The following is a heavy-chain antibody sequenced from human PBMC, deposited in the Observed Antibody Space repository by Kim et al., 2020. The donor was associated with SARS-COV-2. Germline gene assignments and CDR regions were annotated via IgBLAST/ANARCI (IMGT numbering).Heavy chain of an antibody. CDR2: IYYSGTT. CDR3: TGWSS. Sequence: IYYSGTTHHTPSLTSRVTISVDTSKNQFSLKLSSVTAADTAVYYCTGWSSWGQGTLVTVSS. D-gene: IGHD6-19*01. V-gene: IGHV4-39*01. J-gene: IGHJ5*02.